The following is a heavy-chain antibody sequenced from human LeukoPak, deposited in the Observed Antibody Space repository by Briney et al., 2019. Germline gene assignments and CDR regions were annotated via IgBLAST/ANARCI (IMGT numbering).Heavy chain of an antibody. CDR2: INHSGST. CDR3: ARDELPGYYFDY. J-gene: IGHJ4*02. V-gene: IGHV4-34*01. CDR1: GGSFSDYY. Sequence: SETLSLTCAVYGGSFSDYYWSWIRQSPGKGLEWIGEINHSGSTNYNPSLKSRVSISVDTSKNQFSLKLSSVTAADTAVYYCARDELPGYYFDYWGQGTLVTVSS. D-gene: IGHD3-10*01.